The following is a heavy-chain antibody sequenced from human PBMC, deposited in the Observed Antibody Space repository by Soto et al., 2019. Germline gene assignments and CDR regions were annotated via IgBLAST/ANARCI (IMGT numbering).Heavy chain of an antibody. V-gene: IGHV3-74*01. CDR1: GFDSSYYW. CDR2: IDPDGTTT. CDR3: ARGPRPSSAGTGAY. Sequence: GGSLRLSCALSGFDSSYYWIQWFRQSPGKGLEWVSRIDPDGTTTNYADSVKGRFSVSRDNAKKTIYLQMHSLTADDTALYYCARGPRPSSAGTGAYWGQGTLVTVS. J-gene: IGHJ1*01. D-gene: IGHD3-10*01.